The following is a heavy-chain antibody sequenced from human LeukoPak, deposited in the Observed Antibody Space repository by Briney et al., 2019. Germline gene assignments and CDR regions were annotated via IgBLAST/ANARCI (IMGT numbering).Heavy chain of an antibody. Sequence: GGSLRLSCAASGFTFSSYGMHWVRQAPGKGLEWVAVISYDGSNKYYADSVKGRFTISRDNSKNSLSLQMNSLRVEDTAIYFCARAAYDSNGYLTLWGQGTLVTVSS. CDR1: GFTFSSYG. CDR3: ARAAYDSNGYLTL. CDR2: ISYDGSNK. J-gene: IGHJ4*02. D-gene: IGHD3-22*01. V-gene: IGHV3-30*03.